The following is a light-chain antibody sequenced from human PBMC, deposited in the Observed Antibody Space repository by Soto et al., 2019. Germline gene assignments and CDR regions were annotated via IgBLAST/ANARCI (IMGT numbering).Light chain of an antibody. CDR2: AAS. CDR3: QQSYSLPYS. J-gene: IGKJ2*03. CDR1: QNIDIY. V-gene: IGKV1-39*01. Sequence: DIQMTQSPISLSASVGDRVTITCRASQNIDIYLNWYLQKPGRVPELLICAASSLQSGVPSRFRGSGSGTDFTLTISTLQAEDFGTYFCQQSYSLPYSFAQGTKLEIE.